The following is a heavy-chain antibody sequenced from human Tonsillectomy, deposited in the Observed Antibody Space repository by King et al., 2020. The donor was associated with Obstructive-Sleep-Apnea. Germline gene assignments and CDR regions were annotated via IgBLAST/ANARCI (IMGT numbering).Heavy chain of an antibody. CDR1: GFIFSRYA. V-gene: IGHV3-23*04. CDR2: ISGSGGST. Sequence: VQLVESGGGLVQPGGSLRLSCAVSGFIFSRYAMSWVRQAPGKGLEWVSAISGSGGSTDYADSVKGRFTISRDNSKNTLYLQMNSLRVEDTAVYYCAKEALYDYDSSGYPTYNGLDVWGQGTTVTVSS. D-gene: IGHD3-22*01. CDR3: AKEALYDYDSSGYPTYNGLDV. J-gene: IGHJ6*02.